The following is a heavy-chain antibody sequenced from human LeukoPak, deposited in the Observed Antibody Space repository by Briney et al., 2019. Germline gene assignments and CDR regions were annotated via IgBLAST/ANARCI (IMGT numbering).Heavy chain of an antibody. D-gene: IGHD6-13*01. J-gene: IGHJ6*02. CDR3: ARGRVFLVLAHYYYYGMDV. CDR2: IIPIFGTA. CDR1: GGTFSSYA. Sequence: SVKVSCKASGGTFSSYAISWVRQAPGQGLEWMGGIIPIFGTANYAQKFQGRVTITADESTSTAYMELSSLRSEDTAVYYCARGRVFLVLAHYYYYGMDVWGQGTTVTVSS. V-gene: IGHV1-69*13.